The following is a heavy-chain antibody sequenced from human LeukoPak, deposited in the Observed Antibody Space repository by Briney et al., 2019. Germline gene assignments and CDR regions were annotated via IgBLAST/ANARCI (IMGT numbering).Heavy chain of an antibody. CDR1: GYTFTNYD. J-gene: IGHJ4*02. CDR3: GRGGFGDF. Sequence: ASVKVSCKASGYTFTNYDINWIRQATGQGLEWMGWMNPDSGDTGYAQHFQGRVTLTRTSSTSTAYMELSSLRSEDTAVYYWGRGGFGDFWGQGTLVTVSS. D-gene: IGHD3-10*01. V-gene: IGHV1-8*02. CDR2: MNPDSGDT.